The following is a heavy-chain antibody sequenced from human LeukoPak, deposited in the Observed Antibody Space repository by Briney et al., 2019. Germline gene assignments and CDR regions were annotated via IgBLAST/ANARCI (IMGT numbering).Heavy chain of an antibody. V-gene: IGHV3-23*01. Sequence: PRGSLRLSCAASGFTFSSYAMHWVRQAPGKGLEWVSGISAGGSTTYADSVKGRFTISRDNSQNTLYLQMNSLRAEDTALYHCAKFDYWGQGTLVTVSS. J-gene: IGHJ4*02. CDR1: GFTFSSYA. CDR2: ISAGGST. CDR3: AKFDY.